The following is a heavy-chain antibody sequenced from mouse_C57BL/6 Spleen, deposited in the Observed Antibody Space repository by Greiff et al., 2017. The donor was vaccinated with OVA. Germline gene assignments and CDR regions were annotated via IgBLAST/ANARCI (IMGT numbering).Heavy chain of an antibody. D-gene: IGHD1-1*01. CDR3: ARRGNYYGSPDY. V-gene: IGHV1-50*01. CDR2: IDPSDSYT. J-gene: IGHJ2*01. Sequence: QVQLQQPGAELVKPGASVKLSCKASGYTFTSYWMQWVKQRPGQGLEWIGEIDPSDSYTNYNQKFKGKATLTVDTSSSTAYMQLSSLTSEDSAVYYCARRGNYYGSPDYWGQGTTLTVSS. CDR1: GYTFTSYW.